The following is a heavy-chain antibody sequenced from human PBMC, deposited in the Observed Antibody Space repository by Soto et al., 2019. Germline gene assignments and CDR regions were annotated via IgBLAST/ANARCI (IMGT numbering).Heavy chain of an antibody. D-gene: IGHD1-1*01. CDR2: IWYDGSNK. V-gene: IGHV3-33*01. J-gene: IGHJ6*02. CDR3: ARDLRTQTTGRAYYYNGMDV. Sequence: PGGSLRLSCAASGFTFSSYGMHLVRQAPGKGLECVSVIWYDGSNKYYADSVKGRFTISRDNSKNTLYLQMNSLRAEDTAVYYCARDLRTQTTGRAYYYNGMDVWGQGTTVTVS. CDR1: GFTFSSYG.